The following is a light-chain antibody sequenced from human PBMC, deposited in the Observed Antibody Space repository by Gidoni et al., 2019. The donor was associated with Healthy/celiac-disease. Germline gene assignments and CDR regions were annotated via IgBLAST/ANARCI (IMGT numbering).Light chain of an antibody. Sequence: EIVLTQSPATLSLSPGERATLSCRASQSVSSYLAWYQQKPGQAPRLLIYDASNRATGIPARFSGSGSGTDFTLTISRLEPEDFAVYYCQQRSNWPPEAITFGQGTRLEIK. CDR1: QSVSSY. J-gene: IGKJ5*01. V-gene: IGKV3-11*01. CDR3: QQRSNWPPEAIT. CDR2: DAS.